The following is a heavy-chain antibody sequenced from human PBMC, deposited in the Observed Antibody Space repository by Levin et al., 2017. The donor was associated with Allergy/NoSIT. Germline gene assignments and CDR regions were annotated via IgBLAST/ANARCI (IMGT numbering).Heavy chain of an antibody. CDR1: GFTFSSYS. J-gene: IGHJ2*01. D-gene: IGHD6-19*01. Sequence: GGSLRLSCAASGFTFSSYSMNWVRQAPGKGLEWVSYISSDSSTIYYADSVKGRFTISRDNAKNSLYLQMNSLRAEDTAVYYCARDGYSSGWSPTHWYFDLWGRGTLVTVSS. CDR2: ISSDSSTI. CDR3: ARDGYSSGWSPTHWYFDL. V-gene: IGHV3-48*01.